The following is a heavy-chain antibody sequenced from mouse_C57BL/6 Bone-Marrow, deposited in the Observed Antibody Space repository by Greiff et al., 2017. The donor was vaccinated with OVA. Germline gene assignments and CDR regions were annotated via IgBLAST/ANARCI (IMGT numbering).Heavy chain of an antibody. CDR3: ARWHDYAWFAD. CDR2: IDPSDSYT. J-gene: IGHJ3*01. CDR1: GYTFTSYW. Sequence: VQLQQPGAELVRPGTSVKLSCKASGYTFTSYWMHWVKQRPGQGLEWIGVIDPSDSYTNYNQKFKGKATLTVDTSSSTAYMQLSSLTSYDAAVDYCARWHDYAWFADWGKGTLVTVSA. D-gene: IGHD2-4*01. V-gene: IGHV1-59*01.